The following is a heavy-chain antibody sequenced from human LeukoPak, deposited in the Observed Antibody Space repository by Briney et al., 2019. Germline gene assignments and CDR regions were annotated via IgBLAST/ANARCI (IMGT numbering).Heavy chain of an antibody. V-gene: IGHV3-30*02. CDR2: IRYDGSNK. CDR3: AKVRYYGPGSYYFDY. CDR1: GFTFSSYG. J-gene: IGHJ4*02. Sequence: GGSLRLSCAASGFTFSSYGMHWVRQAPGKGLEWVAFIRYDGSNKYYADSVKGRFTISRDNSKNTLYLQMNSLRAEDTAVYYCAKVRYYGPGSYYFDYWGQGTLVTVSS. D-gene: IGHD3-10*01.